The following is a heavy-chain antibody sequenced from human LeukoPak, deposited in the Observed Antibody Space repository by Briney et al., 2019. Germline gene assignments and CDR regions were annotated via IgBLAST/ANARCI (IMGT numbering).Heavy chain of an antibody. CDR2: INSDGSST. CDR3: ARDLLYCSGGSCNWFDP. J-gene: IGHJ5*02. V-gene: IGHV3-74*01. D-gene: IGHD2-15*01. CDR1: GFTFSSYW. Sequence: GGSLRLSCAASGFTFSSYWMHWVRQAPGKGLVWVSRINSDGSSTSYADSVKGRFTTSRDNAKNTLFLQMNSLGAEDTAVYYCARDLLYCSGGSCNWFDPWGQGTLVTVSS.